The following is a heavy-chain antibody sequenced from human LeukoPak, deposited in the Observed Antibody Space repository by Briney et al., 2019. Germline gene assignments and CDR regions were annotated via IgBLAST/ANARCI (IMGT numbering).Heavy chain of an antibody. CDR3: ARDGLASIGLDM. CDR1: GFTLTGYG. D-gene: IGHD3-3*02. CDR2: IWYNGNNK. Sequence: AGGSLRLSCAASGFTLTGYGMHWVRQAPGKGLEWVAVIWYNGNNKYYADSVKGRFTVSRDTSKNTLYLQMNSLRGEDTAIYYCARDGLASIGLDMWGQGTVVTASS. J-gene: IGHJ3*02. V-gene: IGHV3-33*01.